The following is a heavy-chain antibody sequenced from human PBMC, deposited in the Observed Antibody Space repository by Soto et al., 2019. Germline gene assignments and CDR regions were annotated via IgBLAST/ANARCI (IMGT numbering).Heavy chain of an antibody. CDR3: ARSPGDYGDYGRFDP. CDR1: GGSIRSSRYY. V-gene: IGHV4-39*01. CDR2: IYYSGST. Sequence: QLQLQESGPGLVKPSETLSLTCTVSGGSIRSSRYYWGWIRQPPGKGLEWIGSIYYSGSTYYNPSLRSRVTISLYTSKNQFSLKLSSVTAADTAVYYCARSPGDYGDYGRFDPWGQGTLVTVSS. D-gene: IGHD4-17*01. J-gene: IGHJ5*02.